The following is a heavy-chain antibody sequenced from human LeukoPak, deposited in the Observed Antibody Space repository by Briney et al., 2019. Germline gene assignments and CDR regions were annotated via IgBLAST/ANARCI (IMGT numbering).Heavy chain of an antibody. D-gene: IGHD4-23*01. CDR3: ARRAGGYSHPYDY. J-gene: IGHJ4*02. CDR2: ISGSGGDT. CDR1: GLSFSSFA. Sequence: PGGSLRLSCAASGLSFSSFAMSWVRQAPGKGLEWVSTISGSGGDTYYADSVKGRFTISRDNSKSSLYLRMNSLRAEDTAVYYCARRAGGYSHPYDYWGQGILVTVSS. V-gene: IGHV3-23*01.